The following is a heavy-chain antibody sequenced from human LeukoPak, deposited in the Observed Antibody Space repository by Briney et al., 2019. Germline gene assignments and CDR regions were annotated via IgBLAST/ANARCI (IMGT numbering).Heavy chain of an antibody. V-gene: IGHV3-43*01. CDR2: ITRNGAST. CDR3: ATERLQYFEN. Sequence: GGSLRLSCAASGFTFVDYTMHWVRQAPGKGLEWLSLITRNGASTFYARSVKGRFTISRDNSKNSLFLQMDSLRPEDTALYYCATERLQYFENWGQGTVVTVSS. J-gene: IGHJ4*02. CDR1: GFTFVDYT.